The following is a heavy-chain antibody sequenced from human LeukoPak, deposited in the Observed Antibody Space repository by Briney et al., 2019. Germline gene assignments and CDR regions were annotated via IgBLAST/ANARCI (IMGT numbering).Heavy chain of an antibody. Sequence: GGSLGLSCAASGFTFSSYAMHWVRQAPGKGLEWVAVISYDGSNKYYADSVKGRFTISRDNSKNTLYLQMNSLRAEDTAVYYCATLHFYAMGVWGQGTTVTVSS. CDR1: GFTFSSYA. CDR3: ATLHFYAMGV. CDR2: ISYDGSNK. J-gene: IGHJ6*01. V-gene: IGHV3-30-3*01.